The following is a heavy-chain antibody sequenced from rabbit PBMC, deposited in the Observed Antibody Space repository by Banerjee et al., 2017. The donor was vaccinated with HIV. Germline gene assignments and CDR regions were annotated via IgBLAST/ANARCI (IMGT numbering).Heavy chain of an antibody. Sequence: QQQLEESGGGLVKPEGSLTLTCTASGFSFSSGYWICWVRQAPGKGLEWIACIYADSSGNTYYASWAKGRFTISKTSSTTVTLQMTSLTAADTATYFCARDLAGVIGWNFNLWGPGTLVTVS. V-gene: IGHV1S45*01. CDR2: IYADSSGNT. D-gene: IGHD4-1*01. J-gene: IGHJ4*01. CDR3: ARDLAGVIGWNFNL. CDR1: GFSFSSGYW.